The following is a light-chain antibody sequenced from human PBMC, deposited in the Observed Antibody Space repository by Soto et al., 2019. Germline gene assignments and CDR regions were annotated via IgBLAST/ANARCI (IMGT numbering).Light chain of an antibody. Sequence: EIVLTQSPGTLSLSPGERASLSCRASQSLNRNYVAWYQQKVGQAPRLLIYATSGKATGIPDRFRGSGSGTEFNLTIARLEPEDFAVYYCQRYGLSPPFSFGPGTKVAIK. CDR3: QRYGLSPPFS. J-gene: IGKJ3*01. V-gene: IGKV3-20*01. CDR2: ATS. CDR1: QSLNRNY.